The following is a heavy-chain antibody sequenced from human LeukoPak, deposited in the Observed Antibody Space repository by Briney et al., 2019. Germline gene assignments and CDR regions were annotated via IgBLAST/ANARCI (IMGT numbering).Heavy chain of an antibody. CDR1: GGSISSYY. CDR2: IYYSGST. CDR3: ARSFTGGNYYYYYMDV. D-gene: IGHD1-1*01. J-gene: IGHJ6*03. V-gene: IGHV4-59*12. Sequence: SETLSLTCTVSGGSISSYYWSWIRQPPGKGLEWIGYIYYSGSTNYNPSLKSRVTISVDTSKNQFSLKLSSVTAADTAVYYCARSFTGGNYYYYYMDVWGKGTTVTVSS.